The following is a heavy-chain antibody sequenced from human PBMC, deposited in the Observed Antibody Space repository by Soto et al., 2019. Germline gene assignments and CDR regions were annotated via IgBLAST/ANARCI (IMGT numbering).Heavy chain of an antibody. D-gene: IGHD5-18*01. J-gene: IGHJ6*03. Sequence: ASVKVSCKASGYTFTSYDINWVRQATGQGLVWMGWMNPNSGNTGYAQKFQGRVTMTRNTSISTAYMELSSLRSEDTAVYYCARGIDGRIQLWYANTEAYYYYYMDVWGKGTTVTVS. CDR3: ARGIDGRIQLWYANTEAYYYYYMDV. V-gene: IGHV1-8*01. CDR2: MNPNSGNT. CDR1: GYTFTSYD.